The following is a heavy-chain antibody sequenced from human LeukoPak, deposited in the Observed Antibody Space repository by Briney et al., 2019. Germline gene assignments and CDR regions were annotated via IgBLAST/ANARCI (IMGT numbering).Heavy chain of an antibody. Sequence: SQTLSLTCTVSGGSISNSGGFYWSWIRQHPGDGLEWIGFISYRGSTYYNPSLKSRVSMSVDTSRSQFSLRLASVTDEDTAVYYCARISQSSGGFYYWGQGTLVTVSS. D-gene: IGHD2-15*01. CDR2: ISYRGST. CDR3: ARISQSSGGFYY. CDR1: GGSISNSGGFY. V-gene: IGHV4-31*02. J-gene: IGHJ4*02.